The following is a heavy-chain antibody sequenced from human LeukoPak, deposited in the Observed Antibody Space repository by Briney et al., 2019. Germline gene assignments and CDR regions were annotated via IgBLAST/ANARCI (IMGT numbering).Heavy chain of an antibody. CDR3: AKARIAVAGTTYFDY. V-gene: IGHV3-9*03. D-gene: IGHD6-19*01. Sequence: GGSLRLSCAASGFTFDDYAMHWVRQAPGKGLEWVSGISWNSGSIGYADSVKGRFTISRDNVKNSLYLQMNSLRAEDMALYYCAKARIAVAGTTYFDYWGQGTLVTVSS. J-gene: IGHJ4*02. CDR2: ISWNSGSI. CDR1: GFTFDDYA.